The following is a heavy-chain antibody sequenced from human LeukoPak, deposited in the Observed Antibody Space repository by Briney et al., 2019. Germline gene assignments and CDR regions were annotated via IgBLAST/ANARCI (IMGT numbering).Heavy chain of an antibody. V-gene: IGHV3-23*01. CDR3: AKVVGSGWSGAFDI. Sequence: GGSLRLSCAAAGVTFTSHAMTWVRRAPGKGLEWVSVVSRDGGREYYTDSVKGRFTISRDNSKSTVYLQMESLRADDTAAYYCAKVVGSGWSGAFDIWGQGTVVAVSS. CDR1: GVTFTSHA. CDR2: VSRDGGRE. J-gene: IGHJ3*02. D-gene: IGHD6-19*01.